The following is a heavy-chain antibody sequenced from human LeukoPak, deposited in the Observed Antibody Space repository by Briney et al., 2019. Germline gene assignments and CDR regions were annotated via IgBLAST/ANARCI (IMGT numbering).Heavy chain of an antibody. Sequence: GGSLRLSCVVSGFTFNTYAMSWVRQAPGKGLEWVSTISDGGDSSYYADSVKGRFSISRDNSKNTLYLQMNSVRAEDTAIYYCAKAIVPAAYYYYGMDVWGQGTTVTASS. CDR2: ISDGGDSS. J-gene: IGHJ6*02. V-gene: IGHV3-23*01. CDR1: GFTFNTYA. D-gene: IGHD6-13*01. CDR3: AKAIVPAAYYYYGMDV.